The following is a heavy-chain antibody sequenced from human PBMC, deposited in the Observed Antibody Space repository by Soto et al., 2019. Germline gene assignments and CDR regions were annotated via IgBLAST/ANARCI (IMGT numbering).Heavy chain of an antibody. V-gene: IGHV1-2*02. CDR2: INPNSGGT. CDR1: GGTFSSYA. Sequence: GASVKVSCKASGGTFSSYAISWVRQAPGQGLEWMGWINPNSGGTNYAQKFQGRVTMTRDTSISTAYMELSRLRSDDTAVYYCARGSAALAPLIDYWGQGTLVTVSS. D-gene: IGHD6-6*01. CDR3: ARGSAALAPLIDY. J-gene: IGHJ4*02.